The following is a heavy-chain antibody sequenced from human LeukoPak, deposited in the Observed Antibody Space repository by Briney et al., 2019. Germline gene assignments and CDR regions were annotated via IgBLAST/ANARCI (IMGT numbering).Heavy chain of an antibody. CDR1: GASISSRRDY. Sequence: TLSLTCTVSGASISSRRDYCGWIHQPPGKGLEWTGRIYYRGSTYYNSRLKSRVTLSVDTSKNQFTLKPSSLTAADTAVYYCASCSTSCYGYMDVLVKGTTVTVSS. CDR3: ASCSTSCYGYMDV. V-gene: IGHV4-39*01. CDR2: IYYRGST. D-gene: IGHD2-2*01. J-gene: IGHJ6*03.